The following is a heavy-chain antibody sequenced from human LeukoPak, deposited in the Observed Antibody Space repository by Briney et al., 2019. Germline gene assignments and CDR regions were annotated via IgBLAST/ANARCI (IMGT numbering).Heavy chain of an antibody. Sequence: ASVKVSCKASGYTFTSYAMHWVRQAPGQRLEWMGWINAGNGNTKYPQKFQGRVTITRDTSASTAFMELSSLRSEDTAVYYCARDGPYCSSTSCYYYDYYYGMDVWGQGTTVTVSS. J-gene: IGHJ6*02. CDR3: ARDGPYCSSTSCYYYDYYYGMDV. D-gene: IGHD2-2*01. V-gene: IGHV1-3*01. CDR1: GYTFTSYA. CDR2: INAGNGNT.